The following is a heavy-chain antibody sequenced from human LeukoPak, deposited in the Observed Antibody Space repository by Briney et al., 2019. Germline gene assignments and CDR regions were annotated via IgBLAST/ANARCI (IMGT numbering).Heavy chain of an antibody. J-gene: IGHJ4*02. CDR1: GFTFSNYW. CDR3: AKDDRMSTGYGASDY. Sequence: GGSLRLSCAASGFTFSNYWMSWVRQAPGKGLEWVANINQDGSERYYVNSVKGRFTISRDNAKNSLYLQMNSLRAEDTAVYYCAKDDRMSTGYGASDYWGQGTLATVSS. CDR2: INQDGSER. V-gene: IGHV3-7*03. D-gene: IGHD4/OR15-4a*01.